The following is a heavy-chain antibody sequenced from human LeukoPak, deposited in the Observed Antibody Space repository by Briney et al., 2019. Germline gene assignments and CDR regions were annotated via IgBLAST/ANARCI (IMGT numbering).Heavy chain of an antibody. Sequence: SETLSLTCTVSGGSISSSSYYWGWIRQPPGKGLEWIGSIYYSGSTYYNPSLKSRVTISVDTSKNQFSLKLSSVTAADTAVYYCARTVVAATRWFDPWGQGTLVTVSS. CDR3: ARTVVAATRWFDP. CDR1: GGSISSSSYY. V-gene: IGHV4-39*07. CDR2: IYYSGST. J-gene: IGHJ5*02. D-gene: IGHD2-15*01.